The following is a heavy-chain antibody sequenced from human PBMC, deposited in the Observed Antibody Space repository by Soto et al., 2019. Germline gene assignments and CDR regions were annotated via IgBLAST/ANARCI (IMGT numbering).Heavy chain of an antibody. Sequence: PSETQHLNCAVSNDSISRGRHYRSWLRQHPGKGQEWNGSIYDSEGTHYNEALESHATREVDKSTYQISLKLTSATAANTAVYYCARHHTGADREAFLPDWFDPCGQGTPVTVSS. D-gene: IGHD2-8*02. CDR2: IYDSEGT. CDR3: ARHHTGADREAFLPDWFDP. J-gene: IGHJ5*02. V-gene: IGHV4-39*01. CDR1: NDSISRGRHY.